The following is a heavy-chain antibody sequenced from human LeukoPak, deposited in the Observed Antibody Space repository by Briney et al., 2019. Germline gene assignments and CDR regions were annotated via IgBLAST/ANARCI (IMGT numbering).Heavy chain of an antibody. V-gene: IGHV3-23*01. CDR1: GFTFSSYA. D-gene: IGHD4-23*01. Sequence: GGSLRLSCAASGFTFSSYAMSWVRQAPGKGLEWVSAISGSGGSTYYADSVKGRFTISRDNSKNTLYLQMNSLRAEDTAVYYCATQTYGGNTPSDYWGQGTLVTVSS. J-gene: IGHJ4*02. CDR3: ATQTYGGNTPSDY. CDR2: ISGSGGST.